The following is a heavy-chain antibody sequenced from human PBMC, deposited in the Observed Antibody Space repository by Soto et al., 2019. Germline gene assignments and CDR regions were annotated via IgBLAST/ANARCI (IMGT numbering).Heavy chain of an antibody. V-gene: IGHV1-69*13. J-gene: IGHJ4*02. CDR1: GGTFSSYA. CDR3: ARSEQPPGYSSSWYAPPFDY. Sequence: ASVKVSCKASGGTFSSYAISWVRQAPGQGLEWMGGIIPIFGTANYAQKFQGRVTITADESTSTAYMELSSLRSEDTAVYYRARSEQPPGYSSSWYAPPFDYWGQGTLVTVSS. D-gene: IGHD6-13*01. CDR2: IIPIFGTA.